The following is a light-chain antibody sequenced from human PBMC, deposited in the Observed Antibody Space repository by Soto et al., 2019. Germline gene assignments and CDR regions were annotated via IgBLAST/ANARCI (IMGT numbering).Light chain of an antibody. CDR1: QDISNY. Sequence: DIPMTQSPSSLSASVGDRVTITCQASQDISNYLNWYQQKPGKAPKLLIYDASNLETGVPSRFSRSRSGTNFTSTISSLQPEDIATYYCQQYDNLPLFTFGPGTKVDIK. J-gene: IGKJ3*01. V-gene: IGKV1-33*01. CDR2: DAS. CDR3: QQYDNLPLFT.